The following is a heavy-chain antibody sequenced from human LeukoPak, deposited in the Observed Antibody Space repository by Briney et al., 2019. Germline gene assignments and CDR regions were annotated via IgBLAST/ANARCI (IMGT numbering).Heavy chain of an antibody. V-gene: IGHV1-46*03. CDR2: INPSGGST. Sequence: ASVKVSCKASGYTXTSYYMHWVRQAPGQGLEWMGIINPSGGSTSYAQKFQGRVTMTRDTSTSTVYMELSSLRSEDTAVYYCASASFYYYYGMDVWGQGTTVTVSS. CDR1: GYTXTSYY. J-gene: IGHJ6*02. CDR3: ASASFYYYYGMDV.